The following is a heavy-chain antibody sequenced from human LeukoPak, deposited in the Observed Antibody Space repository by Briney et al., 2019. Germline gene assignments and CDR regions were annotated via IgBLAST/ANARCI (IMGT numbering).Heavy chain of an antibody. V-gene: IGHV4-30-2*01. CDR1: GGSISSGGYY. CDR2: IYHSGST. CDR3: ARDRLDGQGFYYGMDV. Sequence: PSQTLSLTCTVSGGSISSGGYYWSWIRQPPGKGLEWIGYIYHSGSTYYNPSLKSRVTISVDRSKNQFSLKLSSVTAADTAVYYCARDRLDGQGFYYGMDVWGQGTTVTVSS. D-gene: IGHD5-24*01. J-gene: IGHJ6*02.